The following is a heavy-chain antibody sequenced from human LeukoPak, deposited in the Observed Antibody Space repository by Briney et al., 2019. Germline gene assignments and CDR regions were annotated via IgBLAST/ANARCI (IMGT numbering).Heavy chain of an antibody. V-gene: IGHV3-30-3*01. CDR2: ISYDGSNK. D-gene: IGHD2-8*02. CDR3: ARVSTGKYYFDS. J-gene: IGHJ4*02. CDR1: GFTFSSYA. Sequence: PGGSLRLSCAASGFTFSSYAMHWVRQAPGKGLEWVAVISYDGSNKYYADSVKGRFTISRDNSKNTLYLQMNSLRAEDTAVYYCARVSTGKYYFDSWGQGTLVTVSS.